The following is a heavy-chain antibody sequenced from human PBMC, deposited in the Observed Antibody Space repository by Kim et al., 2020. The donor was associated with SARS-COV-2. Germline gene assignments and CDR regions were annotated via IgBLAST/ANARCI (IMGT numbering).Heavy chain of an antibody. J-gene: IGHJ6*02. V-gene: IGHV3-21*01. D-gene: IGHD5-18*01. Sequence: GGSLRLSCAASGFTFSSYSMNWVRQAPGKGLEWVSSISSSSSYIYYADSVKGRFTISRDNAKNSLYLQMNSLRAEDTAVYYCARGVADVDTAMVSDYYYYGMDVWGQGTTVTVSS. CDR2: ISSSSSYI. CDR3: ARGVADVDTAMVSDYYYYGMDV. CDR1: GFTFSSYS.